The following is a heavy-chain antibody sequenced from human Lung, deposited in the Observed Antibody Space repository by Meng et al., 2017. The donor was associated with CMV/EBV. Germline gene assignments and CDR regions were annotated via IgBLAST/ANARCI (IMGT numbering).Heavy chain of an antibody. Sequence: GGSLRLSCAASGFSFSTYWMNWVRQAPGKGLEWVASIKQDGSELYYVDSVKGRFTISRDNAKKSLYLQMDSLRAEDTAVYYCATYGWTPDYWGQGTLVTVSS. CDR3: ATYGWTPDY. CDR2: IKQDGSEL. CDR1: GFSFSTYW. D-gene: IGHD2-8*02. V-gene: IGHV3-7*01. J-gene: IGHJ4*02.